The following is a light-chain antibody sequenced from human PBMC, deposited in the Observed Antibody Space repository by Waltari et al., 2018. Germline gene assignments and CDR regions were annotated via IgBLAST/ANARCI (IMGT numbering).Light chain of an antibody. CDR3: HSRDSSGNVL. Sequence: SSELTQDPAVSVALGQTVRITCQGASLRTSYVSWFHQKPGQAPALVIDGKNNRPSGIPDRFSASSSGSTASLTIIGAQAEDEADYYCHSRDSSGNVLIGGGTKLTVV. J-gene: IGLJ2*01. CDR1: SLRTSY. V-gene: IGLV3-19*01. CDR2: GKN.